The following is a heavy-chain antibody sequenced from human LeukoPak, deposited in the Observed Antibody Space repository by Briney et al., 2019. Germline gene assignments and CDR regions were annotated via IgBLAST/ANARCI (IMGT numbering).Heavy chain of an antibody. CDR3: ARVRRSGRLLAEYFQH. J-gene: IGHJ1*01. Sequence: LSLTCTVSGGSISSNTYYWGWIRQAPGKGLEWVSYISSSGSTIYYADSVKGRFTISRDNAKNSLYLQMNSLRAEDTAVYYCARVRRSGRLLAEYFQHWGQGTLVTVSS. V-gene: IGHV3-11*04. D-gene: IGHD6-19*01. CDR2: ISSSGSTI. CDR1: GGSISSNTYY.